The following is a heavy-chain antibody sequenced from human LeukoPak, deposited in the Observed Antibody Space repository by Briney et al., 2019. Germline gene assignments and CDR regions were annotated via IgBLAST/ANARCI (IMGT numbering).Heavy chain of an antibody. CDR1: GGSISSYY. V-gene: IGHV4-59*01. CDR2: IYYSGST. J-gene: IGHJ3*02. D-gene: IGHD6-19*01. Sequence: SETLSLTCTGSGGSISSYYWSWIRQPPGKGLEWIGYIYYSGSTNYNPSLKSRVTISVDTSKNQFSLKLSSVTAADTAVYYCAINLAVAGPRAIGFDIWGQGTMVTVSS. CDR3: AINLAVAGPRAIGFDI.